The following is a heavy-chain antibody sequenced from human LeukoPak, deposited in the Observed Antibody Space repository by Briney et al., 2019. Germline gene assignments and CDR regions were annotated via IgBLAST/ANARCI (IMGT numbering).Heavy chain of an antibody. D-gene: IGHD6-13*01. CDR2: ISSSGSTI. CDR3: ARDGMAAAGPKGDY. V-gene: IGHV3-48*03. Sequence: GGSLRLSCAASGFTFSSYKMNWVRQAPGKGLEWVSYISSSGSTIYYADSVKGRFTISRDNAKNSLYLQMNSLRAEDTAVYYCARDGMAAAGPKGDYWGQGTLVTVSS. CDR1: GFTFSSYK. J-gene: IGHJ4*02.